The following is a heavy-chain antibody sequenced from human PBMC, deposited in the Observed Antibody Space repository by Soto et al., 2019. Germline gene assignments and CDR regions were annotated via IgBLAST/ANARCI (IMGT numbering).Heavy chain of an antibody. CDR2: ISAYNGNT. Sequence: QVQLVQSGAEVKKPGASVKVSCKASGYTFTSYGISWVRQAPGQGLEWMGWISAYNGNTNYAQKLQGRVTMTTDTSTSTAYMEPRSLRSDDTAVYYCARAYLAGGITIFGVVSPSYYMDVWGKGTTVTVSS. CDR1: GYTFTSYG. V-gene: IGHV1-18*01. J-gene: IGHJ6*03. D-gene: IGHD3-3*01. CDR3: ARAYLAGGITIFGVVSPSYYMDV.